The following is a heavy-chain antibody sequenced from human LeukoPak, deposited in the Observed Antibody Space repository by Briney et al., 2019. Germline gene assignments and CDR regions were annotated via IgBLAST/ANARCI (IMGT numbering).Heavy chain of an antibody. J-gene: IGHJ4*02. CDR2: ISSSGSTI. CDR3: ARDLAVAGKGPGDY. V-gene: IGHV3-48*03. D-gene: IGHD6-19*01. CDR1: GFTFSSYE. Sequence: GGSLRLSCAASGFTFSSYEMNWVRQAPGKGLEWVSYISSSGSTIYYADSVKGRFTISRDNAKNSLYLQMNSLRAEDTAVYYCARDLAVAGKGPGDYWGPGTLVTVSS.